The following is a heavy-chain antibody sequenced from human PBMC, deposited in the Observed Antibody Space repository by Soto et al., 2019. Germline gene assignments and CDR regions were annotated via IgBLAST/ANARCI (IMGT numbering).Heavy chain of an antibody. CDR1: GGSFSGYY. D-gene: IGHD3-10*01. CDR2: SNHSGST. CDR3: ARVIVTMVRGVIITAYYFDY. J-gene: IGHJ4*02. Sequence: QVQLQQWGAGLLKPSETLSLTCAVYGGSFSGYYWSWIRQPPGKGLEWIGESNHSGSTNYNPSLKSRVTISVDTSKNQFSLKLSSVTAADTAVYYCARVIVTMVRGVIITAYYFDYWGQGTLVTVSS. V-gene: IGHV4-34*01.